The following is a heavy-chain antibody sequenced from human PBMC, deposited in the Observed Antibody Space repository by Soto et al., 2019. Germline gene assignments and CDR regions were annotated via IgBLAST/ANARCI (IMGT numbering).Heavy chain of an antibody. CDR3: ARDRASYDSSGFDY. J-gene: IGHJ4*02. CDR1: GDSISSGYY. D-gene: IGHD3-22*01. V-gene: IGHV4-38-2*02. Sequence: PSETLSLTCAVSGDSISSGYYWAWIRQPPGKRLEWIGSIYHTGITYYNPSLKSRVTISVDTSKNQFSLNLSSVTAADTAVYYCARDRASYDSSGFDYWGQGTLVTVSS. CDR2: IYHTGIT.